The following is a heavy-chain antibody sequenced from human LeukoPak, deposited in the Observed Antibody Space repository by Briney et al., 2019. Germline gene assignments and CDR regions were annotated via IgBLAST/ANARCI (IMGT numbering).Heavy chain of an antibody. CDR2: ISQSGST. D-gene: IGHD3-22*01. CDR3: ARAGRYYDSTGYYWYFDY. V-gene: IGHV4-4*02. J-gene: IGHJ4*02. CDR1: GGSISSSNW. Sequence: SETLSLTCAVSGGSISSSNWWSWVRQPPGKGLEWIGEISQSGSTNYNPYLKSRVTMSVDKSKNQFSLKLTSVTAADTAVYYCARAGRYYDSTGYYWYFDYWGQGTLVTVSS.